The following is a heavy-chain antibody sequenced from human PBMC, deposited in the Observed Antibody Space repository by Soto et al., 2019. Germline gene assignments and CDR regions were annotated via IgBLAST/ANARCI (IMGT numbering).Heavy chain of an antibody. V-gene: IGHV3-7*01. CDR1: GFTFSTSW. CDR2: MKGDGSKE. J-gene: IGHJ3*02. D-gene: IGHD4-17*01. CDR3: ARDLNYGVSTVYYDVCDT. Sequence: ESGGGLVQPGGSLRLSCLASGFTFSTSWMTWVRQAPGKGLEWVANMKGDGSKENYVDSVKGRFTISRDNAKNSLFLQMNSLRDEDTALYYCARDLNYGVSTVYYDVCDTGGQGTMVTVSP.